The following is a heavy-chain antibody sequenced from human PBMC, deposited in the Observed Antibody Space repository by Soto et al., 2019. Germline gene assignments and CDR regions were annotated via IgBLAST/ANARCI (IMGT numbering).Heavy chain of an antibody. J-gene: IGHJ4*02. Sequence: GGSLRLSCAASGFIFSSNSMNWVRQAPGKGLEWVSYISSRSSTIYYADSVKGRFTISRDNAKNSLYLQMNTLRVEDTAVYYCARENDFWSGYSVYWGQGTLVTVSS. CDR1: GFIFSSNS. D-gene: IGHD3-3*01. V-gene: IGHV3-48*01. CDR3: ARENDFWSGYSVY. CDR2: ISSRSSTI.